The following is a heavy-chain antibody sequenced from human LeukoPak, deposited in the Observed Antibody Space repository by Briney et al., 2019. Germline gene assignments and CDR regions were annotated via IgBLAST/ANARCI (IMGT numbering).Heavy chain of an antibody. Sequence: SETLSLTCAVYGGSFSGYYWSWIRQPPGKGLEWIGEINHSGSTNYNPSLKSRVTISVDTSKNQFSLKLSSVTAADTAVYYCARGRIAAAGIAGWFDSWGQGTLVTVSS. J-gene: IGHJ5*01. CDR2: INHSGST. CDR3: ARGRIAAAGIAGWFDS. CDR1: GGSFSGYY. D-gene: IGHD6-13*01. V-gene: IGHV4-34*01.